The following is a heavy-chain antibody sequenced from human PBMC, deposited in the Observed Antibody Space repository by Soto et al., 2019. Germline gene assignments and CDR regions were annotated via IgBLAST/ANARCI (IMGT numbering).Heavy chain of an antibody. CDR3: AKRSSSSTFDY. CDR2: ISGSDDST. J-gene: IGHJ4*02. CDR1: GFTFSSYA. D-gene: IGHD6-6*01. V-gene: IGHV3-23*01. Sequence: EVQLLESGGGLVQPGESLRLSCAASGFTFSSYAMSWVRQAPGKGLEWVSVISGSDDSTYYADSVKGRFTISRDNSKNTLYLQMNSLRAEDTAVDYCAKRSSSSTFDYWGQGTLVTVSS.